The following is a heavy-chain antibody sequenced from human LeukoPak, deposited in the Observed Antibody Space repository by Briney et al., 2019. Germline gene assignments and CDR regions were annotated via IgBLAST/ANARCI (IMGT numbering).Heavy chain of an antibody. J-gene: IGHJ3*02. Sequence: SETLSLTCTVSGGSISSYYWSWIRQPPGKGLEWIGYIYYSGSTNYNPSLKSRVTISVDRSKNQFSLKLSSVTAADTAVYYCAVHCSSTSCQEDAFDIWGQGTMVAVSS. CDR3: AVHCSSTSCQEDAFDI. CDR2: IYYSGST. CDR1: GGSISSYY. D-gene: IGHD2-2*01. V-gene: IGHV4-59*12.